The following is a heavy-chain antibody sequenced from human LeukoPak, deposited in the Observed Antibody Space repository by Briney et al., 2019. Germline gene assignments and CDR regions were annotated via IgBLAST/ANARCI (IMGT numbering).Heavy chain of an antibody. CDR3: AGDSGVYYDSSGYLFAGG. J-gene: IGHJ4*02. V-gene: IGHV1-69*04. CDR2: IIPILGIA. Sequence: SVKVSCKASGGTFSSYAISWVRQAPGQGLEWMGRIIPILGIANYAQKSQGRVTITADKSTSTAYMELSSLRSEDTAVYYCAGDSGVYYDSSGYLFAGGWGQRTLVTVSS. D-gene: IGHD3-22*01. CDR1: GGTFSSYA.